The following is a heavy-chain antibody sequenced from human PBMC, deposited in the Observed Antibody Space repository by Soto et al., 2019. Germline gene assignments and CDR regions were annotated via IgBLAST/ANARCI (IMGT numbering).Heavy chain of an antibody. J-gene: IGHJ4*02. CDR2: IWYDGSNK. Sequence: GGSLRLSCAASGFTFSSYGMHWVRQAPGKGLEWVAVIWYDGSNKYYADSVKGRFTISRDNSKNTLYLQMNSLRAEDTAVYYCARDPSTAYYDSSGYYPQAYFDYWGQGTLVTVSS. CDR1: GFTFSSYG. CDR3: ARDPSTAYYDSSGYYPQAYFDY. D-gene: IGHD3-22*01. V-gene: IGHV3-33*01.